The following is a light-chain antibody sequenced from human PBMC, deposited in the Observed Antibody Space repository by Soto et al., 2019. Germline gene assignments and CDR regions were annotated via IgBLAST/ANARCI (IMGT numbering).Light chain of an antibody. V-gene: IGKV1-39*01. J-gene: IGKJ4*01. CDR3: QKYNSAPLT. Sequence: DIQITQSPYSLSASLGDSVTITCRASQNIRTYLNWYQQKTGRAPKLLIHSASALPSGVPSRFSGSGSGTEVTLTMSALQPEDVAAYYCQKYNSAPLTFGGGTKVDI. CDR1: QNIRTY. CDR2: SAS.